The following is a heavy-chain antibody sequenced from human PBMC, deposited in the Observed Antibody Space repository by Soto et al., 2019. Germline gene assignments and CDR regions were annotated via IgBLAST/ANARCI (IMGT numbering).Heavy chain of an antibody. CDR1: GYTFTGYA. CDR3: ARAVAVPAGFDY. CDR2: INAANGNT. J-gene: IGHJ4*02. Sequence: QVQLVQSGAEEKKPGASVKVSCKASGYTFTGYAMHWVRQAPGQRLEWMGWINAANGNTKYSEKFQGRFTITRDTSASTAYMERSSLRAEDTAVYYCARAVAVPAGFDYWGQGSLVTVSS. D-gene: IGHD6-19*01. V-gene: IGHV1-3*05.